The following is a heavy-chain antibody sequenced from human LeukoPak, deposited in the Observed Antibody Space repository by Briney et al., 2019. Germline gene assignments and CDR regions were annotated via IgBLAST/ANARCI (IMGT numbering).Heavy chain of an antibody. Sequence: GGSLRFSCAASGFTVSSNYMSWVRQAPGKGLEWVSVIYSGGSTYYADSVKGRFTISRDNSKNTLYLQMNSLRAEDTAVYYCARDQVFYGSGSYYSDYWGQGTLVTVSS. CDR2: IYSGGST. CDR1: GFTVSSNY. V-gene: IGHV3-66*01. D-gene: IGHD3-10*01. CDR3: ARDQVFYGSGSYYSDY. J-gene: IGHJ4*02.